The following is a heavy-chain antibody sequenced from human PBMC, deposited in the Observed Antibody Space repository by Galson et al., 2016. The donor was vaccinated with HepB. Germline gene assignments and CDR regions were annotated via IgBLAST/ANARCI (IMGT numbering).Heavy chain of an antibody. Sequence: PALVKPPQTLTLTCTFSGFSLTTSGMCVTWIRQPPGKALEWLALINWDDDKYYNTSLKTRLTISKDTSKNQVVLTMTNVDPVDTATYYCTRSTTVSPYYFDYWGLGVLVTVSS. CDR1: GFSLTTSGMC. D-gene: IGHD4-17*01. CDR3: TRSTTVSPYYFDY. CDR2: INWDDDK. V-gene: IGHV2-70*01. J-gene: IGHJ4*02.